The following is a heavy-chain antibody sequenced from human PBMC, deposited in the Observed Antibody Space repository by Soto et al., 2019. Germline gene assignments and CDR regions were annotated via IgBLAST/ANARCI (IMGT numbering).Heavy chain of an antibody. J-gene: IGHJ2*01. CDR2: ISYDGSNK. CDR1: GFTFSSYG. Sequence: QVPLVESGGGVVQPGRSLRLSCAASGFTFSSYGMHWVRQAPGKGLEWVAVISYDGSNKYYADSVKGRFTISRDNSKNTLYLQMNSLRAEDTAVYYCAKRGVTPPRVIYWYFDLWGRGTLVTVSS. CDR3: AKRGVTPPRVIYWYFDL. D-gene: IGHD4-4*01. V-gene: IGHV3-30*18.